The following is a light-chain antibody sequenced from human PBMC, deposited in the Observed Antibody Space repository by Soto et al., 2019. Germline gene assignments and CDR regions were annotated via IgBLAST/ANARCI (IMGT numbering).Light chain of an antibody. CDR1: DSNIGAGYD. CDR2: ENT. CDR3: QSYDKDFNWV. J-gene: IGLJ3*02. V-gene: IGLV1-40*01. Sequence: QSVLTQPPSVSGAPGQRVTISCTGSDSNIGAGYDVHWHQNLPGTAPRLVIYENTKRPSGVPDRLSASKAGASASLAIAGLQEEDEADYYCQSYDKDFNWVFGGGTKVTVL.